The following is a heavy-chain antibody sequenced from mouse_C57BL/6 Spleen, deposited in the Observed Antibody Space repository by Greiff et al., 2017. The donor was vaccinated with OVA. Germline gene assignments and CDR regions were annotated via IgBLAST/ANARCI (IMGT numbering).Heavy chain of an antibody. Sequence: EVQLQQSGPVLVKPGASVKMSCKASGYTFTDYYMNWVTQSHGTSLEWLGVLNPYNGGTSSNQQFKGKATLTVDKSSSTAYMELNSLTSEDSAVYYCAEGYGNYGFAYWGQGTLVTVSA. J-gene: IGHJ3*01. CDR1: GYTFTDYY. D-gene: IGHD2-10*02. CDR3: AEGYGNYGFAY. V-gene: IGHV1-19*01. CDR2: LNPYNGGT.